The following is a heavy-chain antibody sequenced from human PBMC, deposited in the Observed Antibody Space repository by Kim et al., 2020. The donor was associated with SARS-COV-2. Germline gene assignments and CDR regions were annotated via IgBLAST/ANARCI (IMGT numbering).Heavy chain of an antibody. Sequence: SVKVSCKASGGTFSSYAISWVRQAPGQGLEWMGGIIPIFGTANYAQKFQGRVTITADESTSTAYMELSSLRSEDTAVYYCASRGDILTGYPPHHYYYYGMDVWGQGTTVTVSS. J-gene: IGHJ6*02. D-gene: IGHD3-9*01. CDR2: IIPIFGTA. CDR3: ASRGDILTGYPPHHYYYYGMDV. CDR1: GGTFSSYA. V-gene: IGHV1-69*13.